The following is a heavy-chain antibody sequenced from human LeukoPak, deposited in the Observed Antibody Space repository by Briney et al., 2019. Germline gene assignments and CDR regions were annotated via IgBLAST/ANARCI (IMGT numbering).Heavy chain of an antibody. CDR3: ARALGYDFWSGYTSDY. Sequence: ASVKVSCKASGYTFTGYYMHWVRQAPGQGLEWMGWINPNSGGTNYAQKFQGRVTMTRDTSISTAYMELSRLRSDDTAVYYCARALGYDFWSGYTSDYWGQGTLVTVSS. CDR1: GYTFTGYY. CDR2: INPNSGGT. J-gene: IGHJ4*02. V-gene: IGHV1-2*02. D-gene: IGHD3-3*01.